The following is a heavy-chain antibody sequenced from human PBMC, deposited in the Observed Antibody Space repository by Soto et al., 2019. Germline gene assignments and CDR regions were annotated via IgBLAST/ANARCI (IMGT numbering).Heavy chain of an antibody. CDR3: AKDRTYYDILTGYYNPLDYYYGMDV. J-gene: IGHJ6*02. CDR2: IWYDGSNK. D-gene: IGHD3-9*01. CDR1: GFTFSNAW. Sequence: GGSLRLSCAASGFTFSNAWMNWVRQAPGKGLEWVAVIWYDGSNKYYADSVKGRFTISRDNSKNTLYLQMNSLRAEDTAVYYCAKDRTYYDILTGYYNPLDYYYGMDVWGQGTTVTVSS. V-gene: IGHV3-30*02.